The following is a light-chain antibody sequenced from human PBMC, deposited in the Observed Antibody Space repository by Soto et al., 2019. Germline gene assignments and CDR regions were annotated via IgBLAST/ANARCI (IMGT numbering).Light chain of an antibody. CDR3: QQFRSFPIT. Sequence: DIQMTLSPSSLSASGGDRVTITCRASQDIGSHLAWYQQKPEKAPKSLIYFASTLQSGVPSRFSASGSGTDFTLTISSLQPEDFATYYCQQFRSFPITFGQGTRLEIK. CDR2: FAS. J-gene: IGKJ5*01. V-gene: IGKV1D-16*01. CDR1: QDIGSH.